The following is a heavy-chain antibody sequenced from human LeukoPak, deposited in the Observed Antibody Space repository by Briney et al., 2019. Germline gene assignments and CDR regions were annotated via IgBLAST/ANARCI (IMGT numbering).Heavy chain of an antibody. J-gene: IGHJ6*03. CDR1: GGSFSGYY. D-gene: IGHD6-13*01. CDR3: ARGSSSWYVAYYYYMDV. CDR2: INHSGST. V-gene: IGHV4-34*01. Sequence: SETLSPTCAVYGGSFSGYYWSWIRQPPGKGLEWIGEINHSGSTNYNPSLKSRVTISVDTSKNQFSLKLSSVTAADTAVYYCARGSSSWYVAYYYYMDVWGKGTTVTVSS.